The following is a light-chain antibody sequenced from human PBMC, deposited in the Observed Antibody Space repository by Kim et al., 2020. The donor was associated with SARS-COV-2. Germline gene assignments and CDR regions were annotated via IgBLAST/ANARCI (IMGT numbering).Light chain of an antibody. Sequence: DIQMTQSPPSLSASIGDRVITTCQASHYITKYLNWFHQKPGRAPRLLISGASDVDTGVPPRFSGSSSGTHFKLTINSLQPEDVGTYFCQQYESLPFTFGPGTKVDIK. CDR1: HYITKY. CDR3: QQYESLPFT. J-gene: IGKJ3*01. V-gene: IGKV1-33*01. CDR2: GAS.